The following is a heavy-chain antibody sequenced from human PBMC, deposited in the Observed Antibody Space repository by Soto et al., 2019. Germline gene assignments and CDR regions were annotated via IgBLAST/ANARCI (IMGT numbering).Heavy chain of an antibody. CDR3: ARHGEKYFDL. Sequence: QVQLQESGPGLVKPSETLSLTCAVSGGSISSPRWGSWVRQPPGKGLEWIGQISHTGDANYNPSLKSRVTISIDKSRNQFSLKLTSVTAADTAVYYCARHGEKYFDLWAQGKLVTVSS. D-gene: IGHD4-17*01. CDR1: GGSISSPRW. CDR2: ISHTGDA. J-gene: IGHJ4*02. V-gene: IGHV4-4*02.